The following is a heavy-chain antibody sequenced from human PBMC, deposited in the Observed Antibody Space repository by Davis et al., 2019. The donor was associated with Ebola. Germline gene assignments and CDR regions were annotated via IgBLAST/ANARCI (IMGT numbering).Heavy chain of an antibody. CDR3: ATAPHPYYDSSGTHAFDI. Sequence: VKVSCKVSGYTLTELSMHWVRPAPGKGLEWMGGFDPEDGETIYAQKFQGRVTMTEDTSTDTAYMELSSLRSEDTAVYYCATAPHPYYDSSGTHAFDIWGQGTMVTVSS. CDR1: GYTLTELS. D-gene: IGHD3-22*01. CDR2: FDPEDGET. V-gene: IGHV1-24*01. J-gene: IGHJ3*02.